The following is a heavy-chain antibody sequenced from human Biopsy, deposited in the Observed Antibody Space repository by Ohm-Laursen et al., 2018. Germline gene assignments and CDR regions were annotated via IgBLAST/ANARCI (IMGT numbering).Heavy chain of an antibody. J-gene: IGHJ4*02. CDR2: INTDGSST. V-gene: IGHV3-74*01. CDR3: TRAEAGSGSLLYFDY. Sequence: GSLRLSCSASGFGFDTSWMYWVRQAPGKGLVWVSRINTDGSSTNYADAVKGRFTISRDNAKNTVFLQMNSLRAEDTAVYYCTRAEAGSGSLLYFDYWGQGTLVTVSS. D-gene: IGHD3-10*01. CDR1: GFGFDTSW.